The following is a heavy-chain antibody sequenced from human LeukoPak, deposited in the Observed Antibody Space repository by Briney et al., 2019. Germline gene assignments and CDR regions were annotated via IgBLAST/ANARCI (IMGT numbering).Heavy chain of an antibody. CDR1: GFTFGSYA. Sequence: GGSLRLSCAASGFTFGSYAMHWVRQAPGKGLEWVAVISYDGSNKYYADSVKGRFTISRDNSKNTLYLQMNSLRAEDTAVYYCARELYSSPPLIYYYGMDVWGQGTTVTVSS. J-gene: IGHJ6*02. CDR3: ARELYSSPPLIYYYGMDV. CDR2: ISYDGSNK. V-gene: IGHV3-30-3*01. D-gene: IGHD6-13*01.